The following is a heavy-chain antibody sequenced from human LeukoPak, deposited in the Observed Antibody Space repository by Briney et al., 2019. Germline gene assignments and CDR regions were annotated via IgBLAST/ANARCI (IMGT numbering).Heavy chain of an antibody. V-gene: IGHV4-39*01. CDR2: IYYSGST. J-gene: IGHJ4*02. D-gene: IGHD3-10*01. CDR3: ARHSEYYSGSGSASGYFDY. CDR1: GGSISSISYY. Sequence: SETLSLTCTVSGGSISSISYYWGWLRQPPGTGLEWIGTIYYSGSTYHSPSLKSRVTISGDTSKNQISLKLSSVTAADTAVYYCARHSEYYSGSGSASGYFDYWGQGTLVIVSS.